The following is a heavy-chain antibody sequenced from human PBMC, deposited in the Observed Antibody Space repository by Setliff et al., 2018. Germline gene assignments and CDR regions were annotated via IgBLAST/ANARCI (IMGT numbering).Heavy chain of an antibody. CDR1: GASISTYY. CDR3: ARDRGHDYGGLDI. CDR2: IYYSGST. D-gene: IGHD4-17*01. Sequence: SETSLTCTVSGASISTYYWSWIRQPPGKGLEWIGYIYYSGSTNYNPSLKSRVTISVDTSKNQFALKLSSVTAADTAVYYCARDRGHDYGGLDIWGQGTMVTVSS. J-gene: IGHJ3*02. V-gene: IGHV4-59*01.